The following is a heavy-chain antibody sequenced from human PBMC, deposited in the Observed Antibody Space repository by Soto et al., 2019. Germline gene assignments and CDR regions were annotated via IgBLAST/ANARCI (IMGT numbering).Heavy chain of an antibody. D-gene: IGHD2-15*01. Sequence: GASVKVSCKASGYTFTGYYMHWVRQAPGQGLEWMGWINPNSGGTNYAQKFQGWVTMTRDTSISTAYMELSRLRSDDTAVYYCARGPLGYCSGGSCYVGYYYYGMDVWGQGTTVTVSS. V-gene: IGHV1-2*04. CDR2: INPNSGGT. CDR1: GYTFTGYY. CDR3: ARGPLGYCSGGSCYVGYYYYGMDV. J-gene: IGHJ6*02.